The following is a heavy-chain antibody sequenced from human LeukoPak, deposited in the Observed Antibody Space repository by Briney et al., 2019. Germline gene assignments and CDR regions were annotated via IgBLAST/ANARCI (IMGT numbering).Heavy chain of an antibody. CDR1: GFTFDDYA. V-gene: IGHV3-9*01. D-gene: IGHD2-2*01. J-gene: IGHJ4*02. CDR2: ISWNSGSI. CDR3: AKDVGVPAAGGFDY. Sequence: GGSLRLSCAASGFTFDDYAMHWVRQAPGKGLEWVSGISWNSGSIGYADSVKGRFTISRDNAKNSLYLQMNSLRAEDTALYYCAKDVGVPAAGGFDYWGQGTLVTVSS.